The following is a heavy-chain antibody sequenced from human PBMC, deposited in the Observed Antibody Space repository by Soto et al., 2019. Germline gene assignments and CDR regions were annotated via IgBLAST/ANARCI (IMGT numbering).Heavy chain of an antibody. Sequence: PGGSLRLSCAAAGFTFSSYGMHWVRQAPCKGLEWVAVIWYDGSNKYYADSVKGRFTISRDNSKNTLYLQMNSLRAEDTAVYYCAREGIFPDSSCCFGRWGQGTLVTVSS. J-gene: IGHJ5*02. D-gene: IGHD3-22*01. CDR3: AREGIFPDSSCCFGR. CDR1: GFTFSSYG. CDR2: IWYDGSNK. V-gene: IGHV3-33*01.